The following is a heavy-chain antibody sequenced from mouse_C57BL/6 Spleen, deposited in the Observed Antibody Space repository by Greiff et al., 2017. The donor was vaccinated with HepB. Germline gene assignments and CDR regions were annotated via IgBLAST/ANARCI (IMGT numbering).Heavy chain of an antibody. CDR2: INPNNGGT. Sequence: VQLKESGPELVKPGASVKIPCKASGYTFTDYNMDWVKQSHGKSLEWIGDINPNNGGTIYNQKFKGKATLTVDKSSSTAYMELRSLTSEDTAVYYCARDNWERYFDVWGTGTTVTVSS. V-gene: IGHV1-18*01. CDR1: GYTFTDYN. D-gene: IGHD4-1*01. CDR3: ARDNWERYFDV. J-gene: IGHJ1*03.